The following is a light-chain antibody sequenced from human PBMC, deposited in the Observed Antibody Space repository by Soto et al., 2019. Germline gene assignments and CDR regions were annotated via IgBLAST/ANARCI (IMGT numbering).Light chain of an antibody. V-gene: IGKV3-15*01. Sequence: EIVMTQSPVTLSVSPGERATLSCRASQSVSNNLAWYQQKPGQAPRLLIFGAFTRATGIPARFSGSGSGTEFTLTISSLQSEDFAGYYCQQYNNWPLTFGGGTKVEIK. CDR3: QQYNNWPLT. CDR1: QSVSNN. J-gene: IGKJ4*01. CDR2: GAF.